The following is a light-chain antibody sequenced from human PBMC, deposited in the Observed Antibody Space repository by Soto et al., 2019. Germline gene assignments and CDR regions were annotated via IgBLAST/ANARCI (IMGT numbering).Light chain of an antibody. CDR1: SSDVGGYNY. CDR2: EVN. J-gene: IGLJ1*01. V-gene: IGLV2-8*01. CDR3: SSYAGSNNYV. Sequence: QSALTRPPSASGSPGQSVTISCTGTSSDVGGYNYVSWYQQHPGKAPKLMIYEVNKRPSGVPDRFSGSKSGNTASLTVSGLQAEDEADYYCSSYAGSNNYVFGTGTKLTVL.